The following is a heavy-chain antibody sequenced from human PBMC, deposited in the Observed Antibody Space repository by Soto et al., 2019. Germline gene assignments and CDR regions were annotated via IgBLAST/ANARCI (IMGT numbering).Heavy chain of an antibody. D-gene: IGHD2-2*01. V-gene: IGHV4-59*12. CDR2: IYYSGST. CDR1: GGSFSPNY. CDR3: ARAVYCSHGSCYRFFVP. Sequence: PSETLSLTCTVSGGSFSPNYWAWIRQPPGKGLEWIGYIYYSGSTTYNPSLKSRLSISVDTSKNQFSLNLSFVTAADTVVYYCARAVYCSHGSCYRFFVPWGQGILVTV. J-gene: IGHJ5*02.